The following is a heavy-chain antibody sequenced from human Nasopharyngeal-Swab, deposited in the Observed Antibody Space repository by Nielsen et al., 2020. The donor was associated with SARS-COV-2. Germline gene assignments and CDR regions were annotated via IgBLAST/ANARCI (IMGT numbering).Heavy chain of an antibody. CDR1: GGSFSGYY. D-gene: IGHD5-12*01. J-gene: IGHJ4*02. Sequence: SETLSLTCAVYGGSFSGYYWSWIRQPPGKGLEWIGSIYYSGSTYYNPSLKSRVTISVDTSKNQFSLKLSSVTAADTAVYYCARPKYSGYDDEFGAYFDYWGQGTLVTVSS. V-gene: IGHV4-34*01. CDR2: IYYSGST. CDR3: ARPKYSGYDDEFGAYFDY.